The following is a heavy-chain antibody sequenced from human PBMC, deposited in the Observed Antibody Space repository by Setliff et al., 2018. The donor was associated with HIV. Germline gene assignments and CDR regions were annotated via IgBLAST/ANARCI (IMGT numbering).Heavy chain of an antibody. D-gene: IGHD3-22*01. CDR3: ARKQWGTFGYYEFFQQ. J-gene: IGHJ1*01. V-gene: IGHV4-38-2*02. CDR1: GYSISSGYY. Sequence: SETLSLTCIVSGYSISSGYYWGWIRQPPGKGLEWIGTIYHSGSTDYNPSLKSRVTISIDTSKNHVSLKLSSVTAADSAVYYCARKQWGTFGYYEFFQQWGQGTLVTVSS. CDR2: IYHSGST.